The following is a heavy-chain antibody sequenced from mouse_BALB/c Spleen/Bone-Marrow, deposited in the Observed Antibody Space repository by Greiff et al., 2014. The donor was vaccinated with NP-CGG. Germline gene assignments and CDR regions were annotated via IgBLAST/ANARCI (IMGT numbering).Heavy chain of an antibody. J-gene: IGHJ2*01. V-gene: IGHV3-6*02. Sequence: EVQLQQSGPGLVKPSQSLSLTCSVTDYSITSRYYWYWIRQFPGNKLQWMSYINYAGSDSYNPSLKNRISITRDTSKNQFFLKLNSVTTEDTATYYCARGRDYYGNYFDYWGQGTTLTVSS. D-gene: IGHD1-1*01. CDR2: INYAGSD. CDR1: DYSITSRYY. CDR3: ARGRDYYGNYFDY.